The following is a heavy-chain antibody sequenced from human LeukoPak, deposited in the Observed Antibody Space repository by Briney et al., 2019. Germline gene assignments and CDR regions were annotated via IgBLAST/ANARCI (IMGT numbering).Heavy chain of an antibody. J-gene: IGHJ4*02. D-gene: IGHD7-27*01. V-gene: IGHV4-34*01. CDR3: ARSRRDWGYFDY. CDR2: INHSGST. CDR1: GGSFSGYY. Sequence: SETLSLTCAVYGGSFSGYYWSWIRQPPGKGLEWIGEINHSGSTNYNPSLKSRVTISVDTSKNQFSLRLSSVTAADTAVYYCARSRRDWGYFDYWGQGTLVTVSS.